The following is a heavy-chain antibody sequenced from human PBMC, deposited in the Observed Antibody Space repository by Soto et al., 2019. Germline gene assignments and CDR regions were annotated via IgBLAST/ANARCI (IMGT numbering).Heavy chain of an antibody. CDR2: LWSAGNT. Sequence: DVILVETGGGLIQPGGTMRLSCVASGFTVSSKYMSWDRQAPGTGLEWFSVLWSAGNTYYADSVRGRFTISRDSSKNTLYLEMSSLRADDTAVYYGAREAPRDVWGQGTTVTVSS. CDR1: GFTVSSKY. V-gene: IGHV3-53*02. CDR3: AREAPRDV. J-gene: IGHJ6*02.